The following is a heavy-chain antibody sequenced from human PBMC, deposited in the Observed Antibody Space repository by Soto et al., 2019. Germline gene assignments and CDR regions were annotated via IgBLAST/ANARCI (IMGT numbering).Heavy chain of an antibody. J-gene: IGHJ4*02. CDR3: ARDWDYCGGDCYPIDY. V-gene: IGHV3-21*01. CDR2: ISISSSYI. D-gene: IGHD2-21*01. Sequence: GGSLRLSCAASGFTFSSYSMNWVRQAPGKGLEWVSSISISSSYIYYADSVKGRFTSSRANAKNSPNLQMNSLRAEDTAVYYCARDWDYCGGDCYPIDYWGQGTLVTVSS. CDR1: GFTFSSYS.